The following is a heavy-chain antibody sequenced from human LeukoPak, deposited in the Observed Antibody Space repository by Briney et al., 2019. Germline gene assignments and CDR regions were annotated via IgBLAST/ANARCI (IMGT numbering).Heavy chain of an antibody. V-gene: IGHV3-7*04. CDR1: GFPVSSYW. Sequence: GGSLRLSCVASGFPVSSYWMTWVRQAPGKGLEWVANIKQDGSKKSYVDSVKGRFTISRDNAKNSLYLQMNSLRAEDTAIYYCTRVGYIDEGIDYWGQGTLVTVSS. CDR3: TRVGYIDEGIDY. D-gene: IGHD5-24*01. CDR2: IKQDGSKK. J-gene: IGHJ4*02.